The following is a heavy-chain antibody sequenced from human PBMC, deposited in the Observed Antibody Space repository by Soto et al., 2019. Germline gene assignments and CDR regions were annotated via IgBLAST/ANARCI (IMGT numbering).Heavy chain of an antibody. J-gene: IGHJ5*02. CDR1: GGTFSSYA. V-gene: IGHV1-69*13. CDR2: IVPIYGTA. Sequence: ASVKVSCKASGGTFSSYAISWVRQAPGQGLEWMGGIVPIYGTANYAQKFQGRVTITADESTSTAYMELSSLRSDDTAVYYCARVVRGVGVVNFFGWFDPWGQGTPVTVSS. D-gene: IGHD3-3*01. CDR3: ARVVRGVGVVNFFGWFDP.